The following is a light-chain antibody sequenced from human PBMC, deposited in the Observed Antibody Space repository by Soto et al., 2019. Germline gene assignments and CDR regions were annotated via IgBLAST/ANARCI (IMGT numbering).Light chain of an antibody. V-gene: IGKV1-9*01. J-gene: IGKJ3*01. CDR3: QQLNTYT. Sequence: DIQLTQSPSFLSASVGDRVTITCRASLGISTYLAWYHQKPGKAPNLLIYAASTLQSGVPSRFRGSGSGTEFTLTISSLQPEDFATYYVQQLNTYTFGPGTKVDIK. CDR2: AAS. CDR1: LGISTY.